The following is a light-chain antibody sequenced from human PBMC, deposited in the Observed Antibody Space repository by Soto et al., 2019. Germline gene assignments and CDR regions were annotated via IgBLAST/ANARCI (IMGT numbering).Light chain of an antibody. CDR2: LKSDGSH. CDR1: SGHSNYA. CDR3: QTWDTGIRV. V-gene: IGLV4-69*01. Sequence: QPVLTQSPSASASLGASVKLTCTLSSGHSNYAIAWHQQQPEKGPRCLMKLKSDGSHTKGDGIPDRFSGSSSGAERYLTISSLQSEDEADYYCQTWDTGIRVFGGGTQLTVL. J-gene: IGLJ3*02.